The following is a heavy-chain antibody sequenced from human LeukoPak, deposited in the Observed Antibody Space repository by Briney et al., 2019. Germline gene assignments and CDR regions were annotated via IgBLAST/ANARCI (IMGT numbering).Heavy chain of an antibody. CDR1: GFTVSSNY. CDR2: IYSGGST. J-gene: IGHJ6*03. Sequence: PGGSLRLSCAASGFTVSSNYMSWVRQAPGKGLEWVSVIYSGGSTYYADSVKGRFTISRDNSKNTLYLQMNSLRAEDTAVYYCARVVRDSYYYYYMDVWGKGTTATVSS. D-gene: IGHD3-10*01. V-gene: IGHV3-53*01. CDR3: ARVVRDSYYYYYMDV.